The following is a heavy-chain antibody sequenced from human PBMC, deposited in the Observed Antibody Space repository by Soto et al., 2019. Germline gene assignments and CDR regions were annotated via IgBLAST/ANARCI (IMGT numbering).Heavy chain of an antibody. CDR2: IYHSGST. J-gene: IGHJ4*02. D-gene: IGHD3-22*01. V-gene: IGHV4-4*02. CDR1: GRSIISSNW. Sequence: SAPLSLTCAVSGRSIISSNWWSLVRQRPGKGLEWIGEIYHSGSTNYNPSLKSRVTISVDKSKNQFSLKLSSVTAADTAVYYCARRPRYDSSGYPNRDDYWGQGTLVTVSS. CDR3: ARRPRYDSSGYPNRDDY.